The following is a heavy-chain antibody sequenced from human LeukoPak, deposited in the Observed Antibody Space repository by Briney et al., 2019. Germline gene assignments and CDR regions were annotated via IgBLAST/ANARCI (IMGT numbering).Heavy chain of an antibody. CDR2: IYPGDSDT. J-gene: IGHJ4*02. CDR3: AREGTTGGYYDY. CDR1: GYTSTSNW. Sequence: GESLKISCKGSGYTSTSNWIAWVRQMPGKGLEWMGIIYPGDSDTRYGPSFQGQVTISVDKSISTAYLQWSSLKASDSAMYYCAREGTTGGYYDYWGQGTQVTVSS. V-gene: IGHV5-51*01. D-gene: IGHD1-7*01.